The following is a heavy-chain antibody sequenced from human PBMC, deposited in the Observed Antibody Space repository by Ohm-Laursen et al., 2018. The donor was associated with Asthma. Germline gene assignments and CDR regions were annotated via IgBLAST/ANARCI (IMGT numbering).Heavy chain of an antibody. CDR2: IYFSGST. CDR3: ARDQVAAAGRGYYYYGMDV. J-gene: IGHJ6*02. D-gene: IGHD6-13*01. V-gene: IGHV4-59*01. Sequence: GTLSLTCTVSGGSISSYYWSWIRQPPGKGLEWIWYIYFSGSTNYNPSLKSRVTISVDTSKNQFSLKLSSVTAADTAVYYCARDQVAAAGRGYYYYGMDVWGQGTTVTVSS. CDR1: GGSISSYY.